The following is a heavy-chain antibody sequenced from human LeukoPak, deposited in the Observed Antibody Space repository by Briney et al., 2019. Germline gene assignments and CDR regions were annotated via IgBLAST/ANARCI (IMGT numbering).Heavy chain of an antibody. J-gene: IGHJ4*02. CDR3: ARDRDQQRWLSSGQFDY. CDR1: GGSISTYY. D-gene: IGHD5-24*01. CDR2: IFYSGST. V-gene: IGHV4-59*01. Sequence: PSETLSLTCTVSGGSISTYYWSWIRQPPGKGLEWIGYIFYSGSTKYNPSLKSRVTMSIDTSRNQFSLKLSSVTAADTAVYYCARDRDQQRWLSSGQFDYWGQGTLVTVSS.